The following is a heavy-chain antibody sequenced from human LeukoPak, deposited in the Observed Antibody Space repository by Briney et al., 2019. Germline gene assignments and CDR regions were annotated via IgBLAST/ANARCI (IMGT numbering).Heavy chain of an antibody. V-gene: IGHV4-59*08. Sequence: SETLSLTCTVSGGSISSDYWSWSRQPPGKGLERIGYIYYSGSTNYNPSLKSRVTISVDTSKNQFSLKLTSVTAADTAVYYCARQGGTRYYDYGMDVWCQGTTVTVSS. J-gene: IGHJ6*02. CDR2: IYYSGST. CDR1: GGSISSDY. CDR3: ARQGGTRYYDYGMDV. D-gene: IGHD1-26*01.